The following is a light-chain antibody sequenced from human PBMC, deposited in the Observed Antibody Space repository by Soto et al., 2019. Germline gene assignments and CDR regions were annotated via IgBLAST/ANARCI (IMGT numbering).Light chain of an antibody. Sequence: QPVLTQPPSASASLGASVTLTCTLSSGYSKYKVDWYQQRPGKGPRFVMRVGTGGIVGSKGDGIPDRFSVLGSGLIRNLTIKNIEEEDESDYHCGAEDGRGSTFGYVFGGGTKLTVL. CDR2: VGTGGIVG. CDR1: SGYSKYK. J-gene: IGLJ3*02. CDR3: GAEDGRGSTFGYV. V-gene: IGLV9-49*01.